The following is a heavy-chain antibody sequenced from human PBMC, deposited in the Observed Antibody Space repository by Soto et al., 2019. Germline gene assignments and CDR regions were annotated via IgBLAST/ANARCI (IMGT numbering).Heavy chain of an antibody. J-gene: IGHJ6*02. CDR3: ARDGSMVATGYYYGMDV. CDR1: GFTFSSYG. V-gene: IGHV3-33*01. D-gene: IGHD5-12*01. CDR2: IWYDGSNK. Sequence: LRLSCAASGFTFSSYGMHWVRQAPGKGLEWVAVIWYDGSNKYYADSVKGRFTISRDNSKNTLYLQMNSLRAEDTAVYYCARDGSMVATGYYYGMDVWGQGTTVTV.